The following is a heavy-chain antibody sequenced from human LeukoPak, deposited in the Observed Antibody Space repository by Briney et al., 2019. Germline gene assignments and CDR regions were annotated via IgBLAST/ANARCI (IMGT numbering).Heavy chain of an antibody. D-gene: IGHD6-13*01. V-gene: IGHV3-23*01. J-gene: IGHJ4*02. CDR3: AKDGRYSSSWHV. CDR2: ISGSGGST. CDR1: GFTFSSYA. Sequence: GGSLRLSCAASGFTFSSYAMSWVRQAPGKGLEWVSAISGSGGSTYYADSVKGRFTISRDNSKNTLYLRMNSLRAEDTAVYYCAKDGRYSSSWHVWGQGTLVTVSS.